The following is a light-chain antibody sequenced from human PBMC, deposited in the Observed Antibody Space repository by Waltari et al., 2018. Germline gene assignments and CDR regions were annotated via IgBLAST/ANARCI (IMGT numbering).Light chain of an antibody. CDR1: QRVTSNY. Sequence: EVMLTQSPGTLSLSPGERATLSCRASQRVTSNYLAWYQQKPGQAPRLLIFGASLRAAGISDNFRCGGSGTDFTLTINRLEPADFAVYYCQQYGDSPWTFGQGTKVEVK. J-gene: IGKJ1*01. V-gene: IGKV3-20*01. CDR2: GAS. CDR3: QQYGDSPWT.